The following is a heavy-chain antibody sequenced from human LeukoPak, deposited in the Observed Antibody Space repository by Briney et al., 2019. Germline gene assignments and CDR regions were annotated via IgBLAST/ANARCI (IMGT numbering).Heavy chain of an antibody. CDR2: ITDSGGST. V-gene: IGHV3-23*01. CDR3: AKGSSSSRPYYFDY. D-gene: IGHD6-6*01. J-gene: IGHJ4*02. Sequence: GGSLRLSCAASGFTFSSYAMSWVRQAPGKGLEWFSAITDSGGSTYHADSVKDRFTISRDNSKDTLYLQMNSLRAEDTAVYYCAKGSSSSRPYYFDYWGQGTLVTVSS. CDR1: GFTFSSYA.